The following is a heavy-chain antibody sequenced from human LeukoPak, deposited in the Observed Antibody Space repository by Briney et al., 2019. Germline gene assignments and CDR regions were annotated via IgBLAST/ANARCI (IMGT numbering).Heavy chain of an antibody. V-gene: IGHV1-46*01. CDR1: GYTFTSYY. J-gene: IGHJ5*02. CDR3: ARGYCSSTSCYAWFDP. Sequence: ASVKVSCKASGYTFTSYYIHWVRQAPGQGLEWMGTINPSGGSTHYAQRFQGRVTMTRDTSTSTVYMELSSLRSEDTAVYYCARGYCSSTSCYAWFDPWGQGTLVTVSS. CDR2: INPSGGST. D-gene: IGHD2-2*01.